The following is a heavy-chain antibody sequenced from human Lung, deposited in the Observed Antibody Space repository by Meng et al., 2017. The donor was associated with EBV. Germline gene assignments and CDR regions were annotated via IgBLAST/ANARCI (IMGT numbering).Heavy chain of an antibody. CDR2: IYTSGST. D-gene: IGHD5-12*01. CDR3: ARDPGLGYSGYDGILGY. J-gene: IGHJ4*02. Sequence: VRRQESGQGLVKPWVNPYLTGTVSGGSIISEYWSWIRQPAGKGLEWIGRIYTSGSTNYNPSLKSRVTMSVDTSKNQFSLKLSSVTAADTAVYYCARDPGLGYSGYDGILGYWGQGTLVTVSS. CDR1: GGSIISEY. V-gene: IGHV4-4*07.